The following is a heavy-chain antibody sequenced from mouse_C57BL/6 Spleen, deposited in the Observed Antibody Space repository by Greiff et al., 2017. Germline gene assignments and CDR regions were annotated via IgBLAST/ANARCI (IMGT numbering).Heavy chain of an antibody. CDR2: IYPGSGNT. Sequence: VQLQQSGAELVRPGASVKLSCKASGYTFTDYYIHWVKQRPGQGLEWIARIYPGSGNTYYNEKFKGKAKLTAEKSSSTAYMQLSSLTSEDCAVYCGARSGGNYDYSMDYWGQGTSVTVSS. CDR1: GYTFTDYY. V-gene: IGHV1-76*01. J-gene: IGHJ4*01. CDR3: ARSGGNYDYSMDY. D-gene: IGHD2-1*01.